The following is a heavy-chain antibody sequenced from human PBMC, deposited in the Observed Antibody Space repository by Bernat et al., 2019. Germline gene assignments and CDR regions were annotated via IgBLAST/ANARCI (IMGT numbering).Heavy chain of an antibody. CDR1: GFTFSSYA. Sequence: EVQLLESGGGLVQPGGSLRLSCAASGFTFSSYAMSWVRQAPGKGLEWVSAISGSGGSTYYADSVKGRFTISRDNSKNTLYLQMNSLRAEDTAVYYCARSPILWFSAFDYWGQGTLVTVSS. V-gene: IGHV3-23*01. D-gene: IGHD2-21*01. CDR2: ISGSGGST. J-gene: IGHJ4*02. CDR3: ARSPILWFSAFDY.